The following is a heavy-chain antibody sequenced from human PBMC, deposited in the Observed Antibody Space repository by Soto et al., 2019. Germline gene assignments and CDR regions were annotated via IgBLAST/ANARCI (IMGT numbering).Heavy chain of an antibody. Sequence: SETLSLTCTVSGGSISSYLWSWIRQPPGKGLEWIGYIYYSGSTNYNPSLKSRVTMSVDTSKNQFYLKLSPVTAADTALYYCARSGIVTTGTDYFDYWGQGIQVTVSS. CDR3: ARSGIVTTGTDYFDY. CDR1: GGSISSYL. CDR2: IYYSGST. V-gene: IGHV4-59*01. J-gene: IGHJ4*02. D-gene: IGHD6-13*01.